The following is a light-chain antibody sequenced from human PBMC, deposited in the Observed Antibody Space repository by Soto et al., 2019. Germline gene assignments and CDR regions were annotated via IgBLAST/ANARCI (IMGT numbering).Light chain of an antibody. CDR1: SSDVGGYNY. CDR3: SSYPSTGTRV. CDR2: DVS. Sequence: QSALTQPASVSGSPGQSITISCTGTSSDVGGYNYVSWYQHHPGKAPKLMIYDVSSRPSGVSNRFSGSKSGNTASLIISGLQAEVEAHYYCSSYPSTGTRVFGGGTQLTVL. V-gene: IGLV2-14*01. J-gene: IGLJ2*01.